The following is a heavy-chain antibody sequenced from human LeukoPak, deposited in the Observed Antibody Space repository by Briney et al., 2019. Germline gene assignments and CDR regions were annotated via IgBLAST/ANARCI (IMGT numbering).Heavy chain of an antibody. CDR3: ARDMVVVSGMDV. J-gene: IGHJ6*02. V-gene: IGHV3-33*01. Sequence: GGSLRLSCAASGFTFSSYGMHWVRQAPGKGLEWVAVIWYDGSNKYYADSVKGRFTISRDNSKNTLYLQMNSLRAEDTAVYYCARDMVVVSGMDVWGQGTTVTVSS. CDR1: GFTFSSYG. CDR2: IWYDGSNK. D-gene: IGHD2-2*01.